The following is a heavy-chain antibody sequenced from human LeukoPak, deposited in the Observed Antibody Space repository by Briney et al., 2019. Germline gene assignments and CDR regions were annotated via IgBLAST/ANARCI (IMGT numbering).Heavy chain of an antibody. Sequence: GGSLRLSCAASGFTFSSYGMHWVRQAPGKGLEWVAFIRYDGSNKYYADSVKGRFTISRDNSKNTLYLQMNSLRAEDTAVYYCAKSITMSYGAFDIWGQGTMVTVSS. CDR1: GFTFSSYG. CDR3: AKSITMSYGAFDI. D-gene: IGHD3-10*02. V-gene: IGHV3-30*02. CDR2: IRYDGSNK. J-gene: IGHJ3*02.